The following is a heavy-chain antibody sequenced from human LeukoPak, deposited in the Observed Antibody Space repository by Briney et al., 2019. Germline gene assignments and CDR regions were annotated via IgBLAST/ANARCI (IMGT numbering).Heavy chain of an antibody. J-gene: IGHJ4*02. Sequence: SETLSLTCTVSGGSISSSSYYWGWIRQPPGKGLEWIGSIYYSGSTYYNPSLKSRVTISVDTSKNQFSLKLSSVTAADTAVYYCARQIAVAGLPLWGQGTLVTVSS. CDR2: IYYSGST. CDR1: GGSISSSSYY. CDR3: ARQIAVAGLPL. V-gene: IGHV4-39*01. D-gene: IGHD6-19*01.